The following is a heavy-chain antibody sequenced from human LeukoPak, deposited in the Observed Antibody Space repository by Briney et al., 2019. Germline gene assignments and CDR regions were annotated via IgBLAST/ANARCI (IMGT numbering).Heavy chain of an antibody. D-gene: IGHD3-22*01. Sequence: GGSLRLSCTASGFTFSNYGMNWVRQAPGKGLEWVSVISGGGGSTYYADSVKGRFTISRDNAKNTLHLQMNSLRAEDTAVYYCVRDWGYDSSGYWQKYFDSWGQGTLVTVSS. V-gene: IGHV3-23*01. CDR2: ISGGGGST. CDR3: VRDWGYDSSGYWQKYFDS. J-gene: IGHJ4*02. CDR1: GFTFSNYG.